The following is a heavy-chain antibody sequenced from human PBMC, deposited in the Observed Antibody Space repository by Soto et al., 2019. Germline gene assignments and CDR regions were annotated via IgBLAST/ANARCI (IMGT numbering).Heavy chain of an antibody. V-gene: IGHV4-31*03. CDR2: IYYSGST. Sequence: SETLSLTCTVSGGSISSGGYYWSWIRQHPGKGLEWIGYIYYSGSTYYNPSLKSRVAISVDTSKNQFSLKLSSVTAADTAVYYCARESLRKFNWFDPWGQGTLVTVSS. CDR1: GGSISSGGYY. J-gene: IGHJ5*02. CDR3: ARESLRKFNWFDP.